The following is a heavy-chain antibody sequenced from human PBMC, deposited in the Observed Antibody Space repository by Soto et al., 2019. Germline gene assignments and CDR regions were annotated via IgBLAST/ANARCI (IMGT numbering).Heavy chain of an antibody. Sequence: GGSLRLPCTVSGFTFGDYAMNWVRQAPGKGLEWVGFIRSKAYGGTPEYAASVKGRFTISREDSKSFAYLEMNSLTTEDTAMYYCTRSDAGNVRFDHWGQGTLVTV. V-gene: IGHV3-49*04. D-gene: IGHD6-13*01. CDR3: TRSDAGNVRFDH. CDR2: IRSKAYGGTP. J-gene: IGHJ4*02. CDR1: GFTFGDYA.